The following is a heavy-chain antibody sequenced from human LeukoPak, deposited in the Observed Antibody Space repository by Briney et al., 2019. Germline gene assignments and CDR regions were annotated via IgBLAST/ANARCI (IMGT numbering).Heavy chain of an antibody. D-gene: IGHD6-13*01. V-gene: IGHV3-30*18. J-gene: IGHJ4*02. CDR3: AKDRDLAAAGYYFDY. CDR1: GFTFSSYG. CDR2: ISSDGRDK. Sequence: GGTLRLSCAASGFTFSSYGMHWVRQAPGKGLEWVAVISSDGRDKYHADSVKGRFTISRDNSKNTLYLQMNSLRPGDTAVYYCAKDRDLAAAGYYFDYWGQGTLVTVSS.